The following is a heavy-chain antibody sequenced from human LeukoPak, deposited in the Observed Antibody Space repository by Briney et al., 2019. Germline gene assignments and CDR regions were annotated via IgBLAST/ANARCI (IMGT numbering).Heavy chain of an antibody. CDR3: ARSDYGSGTNWFDP. V-gene: IGHV1-2*02. Sequence: ASVKVSCKASGYTFTGYYMHWVRQAPGQGLEWMGWINPNSGGTNYAQKFQGRVTMTRDTSISTAYMELSRLRSDDTAVYYCARSDYGSGTNWFDPWGQGTLVTVSS. CDR2: INPNSGGT. D-gene: IGHD3-10*01. CDR1: GYTFTGYY. J-gene: IGHJ5*02.